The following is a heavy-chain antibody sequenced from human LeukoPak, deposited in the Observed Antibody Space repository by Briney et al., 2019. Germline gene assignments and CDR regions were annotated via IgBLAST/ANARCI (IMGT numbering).Heavy chain of an antibody. CDR3: ARGSYTVTTHGYYYGMDV. V-gene: IGHV1-69*04. Sequence: SVKVSCKASGGTFSSYATSWVRQAPGQGLEWMGRIIPILGIANYAQKFQGRVTITADKSTSTAYMELSSLRSEDTAVYYCARGSYTVTTHGYYYGMDVWGQGATVTVSS. D-gene: IGHD4-17*01. CDR2: IIPILGIA. J-gene: IGHJ6*02. CDR1: GGTFSSYA.